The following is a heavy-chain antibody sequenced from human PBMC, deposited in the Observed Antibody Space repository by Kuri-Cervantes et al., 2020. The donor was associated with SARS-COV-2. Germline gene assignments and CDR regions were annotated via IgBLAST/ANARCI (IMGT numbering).Heavy chain of an antibody. CDR3: ARSIISHQIYYYFYYMDV. CDR2: ISSSSSYI. J-gene: IGHJ6*03. CDR1: GFTFSSYS. V-gene: IGHV3-21*04. Sequence: GESLKISCAASGFTFSSYSMNWVRRAPGKGLEWVSSISSSSSYIYYADSVKGRFTISRDNAKNSLYLQMNSLRAEDTAIYYCARSIISHQIYYYFYYMDVWGKGTAVTVSS. D-gene: IGHD1-14*01.